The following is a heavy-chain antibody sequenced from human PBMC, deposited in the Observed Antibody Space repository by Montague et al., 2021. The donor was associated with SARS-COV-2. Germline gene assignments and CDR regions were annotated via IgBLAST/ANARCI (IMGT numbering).Heavy chain of an antibody. CDR2: IYYTGSN. CDR1: GGSISRSY. Sequence: SETLSLTCTVSGGSISRSYWSWIRRPPGKGLEWIGYIYYTGSNGXXPSLKSRVTISVDTSKNQLSLKLISVTAAATAVYFCARNMSDCSKGICHTYYYYGLDVWGQGTTVTVSS. V-gene: IGHV4-59*08. CDR3: ARNMSDCSKGICHTYYYYGLDV. D-gene: IGHD2-8*01. J-gene: IGHJ6*02.